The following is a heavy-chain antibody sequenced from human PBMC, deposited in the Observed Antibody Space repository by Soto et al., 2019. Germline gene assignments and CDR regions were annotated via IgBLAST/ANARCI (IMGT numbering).Heavy chain of an antibody. Sequence: EVQLVESGGGLVQPGGSLRLSCAASGFTFSSYWMSWVRQAPGKGLEWVANIKQDGTKKYYVDSVKGRFTVSRDNAENSLYLQMNSLRAEDTAVYYCARDSSDIVVVTAVDYWGQGTLVTVST. D-gene: IGHD2-21*02. J-gene: IGHJ4*02. CDR3: ARDSSDIVVVTAVDY. CDR1: GFTFSSYW. V-gene: IGHV3-7*05. CDR2: IKQDGTKK.